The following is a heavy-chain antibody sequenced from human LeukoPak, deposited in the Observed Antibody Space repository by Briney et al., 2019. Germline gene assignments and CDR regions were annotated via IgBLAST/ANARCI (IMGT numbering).Heavy chain of an antibody. V-gene: IGHV3-7*04. CDR1: GFTFSSYW. Sequence: AGGSLRLSYAASGFTFSSYWMSWVRQAPGKGLEWVANIKQDGSEKYYVDSVKGRFTISRDNAKNSLYLQMNSLRAEDTAVYYCARVVATITLRANNWFDPWGRGTLVTVSS. D-gene: IGHD5-12*01. CDR2: IKQDGSEK. CDR3: ARVVATITLRANNWFDP. J-gene: IGHJ5*02.